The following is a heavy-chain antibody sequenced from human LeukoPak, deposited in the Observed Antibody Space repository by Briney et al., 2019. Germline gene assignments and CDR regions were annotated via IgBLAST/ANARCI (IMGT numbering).Heavy chain of an antibody. CDR2: ISAYDGNT. D-gene: IGHD3-10*01. Sequence: ASVKVSCKASGYAFSSYGFSWVRQAPGQGLEWMGWISAYDGNTKSVEKLQGRVTMTTDTSTSTAYMELRSLRSDDTAVYYCARDAYGSGKGYFDFWGQGTLVTVSS. CDR1: GYAFSSYG. CDR3: ARDAYGSGKGYFDF. J-gene: IGHJ4*02. V-gene: IGHV1-18*01.